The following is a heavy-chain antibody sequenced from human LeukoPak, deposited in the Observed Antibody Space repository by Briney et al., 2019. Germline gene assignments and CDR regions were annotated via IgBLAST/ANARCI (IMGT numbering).Heavy chain of an antibody. CDR2: INPSGGST. CDR1: GYTFTSYY. CDR3: ARSAEDDALDI. V-gene: IGHV1-46*01. Sequence: ASVKVSCKASGYTFTSYYMHWVRQAPGQGLEWMGIINPSGGSTSYAQKFQGRVTMTRDTSTSTVYMGLSSLRSEDTAVYYCARSAEDDALDIWGQGTMVTVSS. J-gene: IGHJ3*02.